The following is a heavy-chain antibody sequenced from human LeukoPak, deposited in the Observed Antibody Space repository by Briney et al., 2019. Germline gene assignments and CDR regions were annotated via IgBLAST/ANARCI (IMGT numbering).Heavy chain of an antibody. CDR2: IVVGSGNT. D-gene: IGHD5/OR15-5a*01. Sequence: SVKVSCKASGFTFTSSAVQWVLQARGQRLEWIGWIVVGSGNTNYAQKFQERVTITRDMSTSTAYMELSSLRSEDTAVYYCAKRRVVSTNLYFDDWGQGTLVTVSS. J-gene: IGHJ4*02. CDR1: GFTFTSSA. CDR3: AKRRVVSTNLYFDD. V-gene: IGHV1-58*01.